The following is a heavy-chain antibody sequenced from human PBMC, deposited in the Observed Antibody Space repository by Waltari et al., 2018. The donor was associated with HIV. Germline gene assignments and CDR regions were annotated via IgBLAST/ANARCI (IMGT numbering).Heavy chain of an antibody. J-gene: IGHJ6*02. Sequence: EVQLVESGGGLVQPGGSLRLSCAAVGFTFRSLWMSWVRQAPGKGLEWLANKKQDGSEKYYVDSVKGRFTISRDNAKNSLYLQMNSLRAEDTAVYYCASPSIRAGMDVWGQGTTVTVSS. D-gene: IGHD2-2*02. CDR3: ASPSIRAGMDV. CDR2: KKQDGSEK. V-gene: IGHV3-7*01. CDR1: GFTFRSLW.